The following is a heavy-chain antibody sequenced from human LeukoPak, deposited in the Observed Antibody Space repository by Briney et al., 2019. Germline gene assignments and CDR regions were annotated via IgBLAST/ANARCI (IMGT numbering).Heavy chain of an antibody. CDR2: ISSSSSYI. CDR1: GFTFSSYS. V-gene: IGHV3-21*01. CDR3: ARAARGYSYGRPPPFDY. J-gene: IGHJ4*02. Sequence: GGSLRLSCAASGFTFSSYSMNWVRQAPGKGLEWVSSISSSSSYIYYADSVKGRFTISRDNAKNSLYLQMTSLRAEDTAVYYCARAARGYSYGRPPPFDYWGQGTLVTVSS. D-gene: IGHD5-18*01.